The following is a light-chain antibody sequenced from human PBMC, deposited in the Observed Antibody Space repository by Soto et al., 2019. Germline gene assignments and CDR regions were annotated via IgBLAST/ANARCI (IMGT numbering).Light chain of an antibody. V-gene: IGKV1-12*01. Sequence: DVQMTQSPSSVSASVGDRVTITCRASQNIGGWLAWYQQKPGKPPKLLIFAASSLQSGVLSRFSGSGSGTDFSLTISSLQPEDFATYYCQHAHNFPLTYGQGTKVDIK. CDR2: AAS. J-gene: IGKJ1*01. CDR1: QNIGGW. CDR3: QHAHNFPLT.